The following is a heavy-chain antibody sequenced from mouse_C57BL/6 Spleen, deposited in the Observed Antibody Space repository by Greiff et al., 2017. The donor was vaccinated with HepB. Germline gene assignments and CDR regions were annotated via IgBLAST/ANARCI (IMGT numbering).Heavy chain of an antibody. CDR2: IYPGDGDT. Sequence: QVQLQQSGPELVKPGASVKISCKASGYAFSSSWMNWVKQRPGKGLEWIGRIYPGDGDTNYNGKFKGKATLTADKSSSTAYMQLSSLTSEDSAVYFCARCGTVVAEGFDYWGQGTTLTVSS. J-gene: IGHJ2*01. D-gene: IGHD1-1*01. CDR3: ARCGTVVAEGFDY. CDR1: GYAFSSSW. V-gene: IGHV1-82*01.